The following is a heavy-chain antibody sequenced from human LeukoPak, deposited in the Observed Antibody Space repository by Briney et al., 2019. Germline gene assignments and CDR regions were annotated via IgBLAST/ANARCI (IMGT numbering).Heavy chain of an antibody. CDR3: ASPQGYQLLDFEY. Sequence: SDTLSLPCTVSCGPISISSYYWGWIRQPPAKGLEWIGSIYYSGSTYYNPSLKSRVTISVDTSKNQFALKLSSVTAAYTAVYYCASPQGYQLLDFEYWGQGTLVTVSS. V-gene: IGHV4-39*01. D-gene: IGHD2-2*01. J-gene: IGHJ4*02. CDR1: CGPISISSYY. CDR2: IYYSGST.